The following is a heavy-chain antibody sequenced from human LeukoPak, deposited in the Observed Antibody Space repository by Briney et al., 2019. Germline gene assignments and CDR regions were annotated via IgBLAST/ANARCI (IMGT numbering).Heavy chain of an antibody. V-gene: IGHV3-48*01. D-gene: IGHD2/OR15-2a*01. CDR3: ARGDYFDDSASPVDY. CDR2: ISSSSGTI. Sequence: GGSLRLSCAASGFTFSSYRMNWVRQAPGKGLEWVSYISSSSGTILYADSVKGRFTISRDNAKNSLYLQMNSLRAEDAAVYYCARGDYFDDSASPVDYWGQGTLVTVSS. J-gene: IGHJ4*02. CDR1: GFTFSSYR.